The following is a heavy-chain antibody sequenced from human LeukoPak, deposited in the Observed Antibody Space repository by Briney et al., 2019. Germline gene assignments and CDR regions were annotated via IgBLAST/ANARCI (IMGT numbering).Heavy chain of an antibody. J-gene: IGHJ3*02. CDR2: IYWNDDK. V-gene: IGHV2-5*01. CDR1: GFSLSTSGVG. D-gene: IGHD3-3*01. CDR3: AHTRRGPYYDFWSGLYRDDAFDI. Sequence: SGPTLVKPTQTLTLTCTFSGFSLSTSGVGVGWIRQPPGKALEWLALIYWNDDKRYSPSLKSRLTITKDTSKNQVVLTMTNMDPVDTATYYCAHTRRGPYYDFWSGLYRDDAFDIWGQGTMVTVSS.